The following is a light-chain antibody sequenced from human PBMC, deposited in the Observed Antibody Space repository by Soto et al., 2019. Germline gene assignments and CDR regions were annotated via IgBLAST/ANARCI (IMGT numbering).Light chain of an antibody. V-gene: IGKV3D-15*02. CDR3: QQDYNLPWT. J-gene: IGKJ1*01. Sequence: EIVMIQSPATLSVSPGERATLSCRASQNVRSNLAWYQQKPGQPPRLLIYGASTRATGVPARFSGSGSGTDFTLTISSLQPEDFAVYYCQQDYNLPWTFGQGTKVDI. CDR2: GAS. CDR1: QNVRSN.